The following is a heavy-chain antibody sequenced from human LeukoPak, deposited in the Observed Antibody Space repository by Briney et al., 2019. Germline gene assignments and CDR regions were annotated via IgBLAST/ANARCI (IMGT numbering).Heavy chain of an antibody. D-gene: IGHD5-12*01. CDR2: IYSGGST. Sequence: GTLSLTCTVSGDSINSLDLWSWVRQAPGKGLEWVSVIYSGGSTYYADSVKGRFTISRDNSKNTPYLQMNSLRAEDTAVYYCARGLYGGYGFLDWGQGTLVTVSS. CDR1: GDSINSLD. V-gene: IGHV3-53*01. J-gene: IGHJ4*02. CDR3: ARGLYGGYGFLD.